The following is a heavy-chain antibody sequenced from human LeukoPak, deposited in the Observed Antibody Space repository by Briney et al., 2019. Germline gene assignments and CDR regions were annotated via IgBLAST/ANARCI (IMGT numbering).Heavy chain of an antibody. J-gene: IGHJ4*02. CDR1: GFTVSNNY. V-gene: IGHV3-21*01. D-gene: IGHD2-15*01. CDR3: ARLPRYCSGGSCYRLDY. CDR2: ISSSSSYI. Sequence: GGSLRLSCAASGFTVSNNYLHWVRQAPGKGLEWVSSISSSSSYIYYADSVKGRFTISRDNAKNSLYLQMNSLRAEDTAVYYCARLPRYCSGGSCYRLDYWGQGTLVTVSS.